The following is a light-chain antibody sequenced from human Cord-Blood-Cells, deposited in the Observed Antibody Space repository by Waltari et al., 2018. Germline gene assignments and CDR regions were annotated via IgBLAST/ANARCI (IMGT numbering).Light chain of an antibody. Sequence: EIVLTHSPGTLSLFPGERATLPCRASQSVSSSYLALYQQKPGQAPRLLIYGASSRATGIPDRFSGSGSGTDFTLTISRLEPEDFAVYYCQQYGSSPPYSFGQGTKLEIK. CDR1: QSVSSSY. V-gene: IGKV3-20*01. CDR2: GAS. CDR3: QQYGSSPPYS. J-gene: IGKJ2*03.